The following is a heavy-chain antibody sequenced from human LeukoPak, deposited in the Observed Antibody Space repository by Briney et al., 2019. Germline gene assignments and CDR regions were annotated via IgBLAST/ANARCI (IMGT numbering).Heavy chain of an antibody. CDR1: GGSISRYY. CDR2: IDDSGNT. V-gene: IGHV4-59*01. J-gene: IGHJ3*02. Sequence: SETLSLTCIVSGGSISRYYWSWIRRPPGKGLEWIGYIDDSGNTNYNPSLKSQVTISVDKSKNQFSLKLSFVTAADTAMYYCARSDYHNSGSHTVFDAFDIWGQGTRVTVSS. D-gene: IGHD3-10*01. CDR3: ARSDYHNSGSHTVFDAFDI.